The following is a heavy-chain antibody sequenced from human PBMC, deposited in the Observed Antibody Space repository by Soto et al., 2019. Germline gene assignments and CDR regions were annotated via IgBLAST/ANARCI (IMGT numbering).Heavy chain of an antibody. CDR2: ISSSSSTI. Sequence: GGSRRLSCAASGFTFSSDRMNWVRQAPGKGLEWGSYISSSSSTIYYADSVKGRFTISRDNAKNSLYLQMNSLRAEDTAVYYCATSLDVWGQGTTVTVSS. CDR1: GFTFSSDR. V-gene: IGHV3-48*01. J-gene: IGHJ6*02. CDR3: ATSLDV.